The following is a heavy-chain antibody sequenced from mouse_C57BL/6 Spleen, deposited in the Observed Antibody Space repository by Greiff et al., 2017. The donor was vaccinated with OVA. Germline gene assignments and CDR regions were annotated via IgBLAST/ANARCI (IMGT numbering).Heavy chain of an antibody. D-gene: IGHD3-2*02. J-gene: IGHJ3*01. V-gene: IGHV5-4*01. CDR3: AREVDSSGLAWFAY. CDR1: GFTFSSYA. Sequence: EVQGVESGGGLVKPGGSLKLSCAASGFTFSSYAMSWVRQPPEKRLAWVATISDGGSYTYSPDNVKGRFTISRDNAKNNLYLQMSHLKSEDTAMYYCAREVDSSGLAWFAYWGQGTLVTVSA. CDR2: ISDGGSYT.